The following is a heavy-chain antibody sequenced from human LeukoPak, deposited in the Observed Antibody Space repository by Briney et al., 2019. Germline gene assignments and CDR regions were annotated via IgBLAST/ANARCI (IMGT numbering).Heavy chain of an antibody. V-gene: IGHV3-73*01. J-gene: IGHJ4*02. D-gene: IGHD6-19*01. CDR2: INTKANNYAT. CDR1: GFTFSTYW. CDR3: TRQFHSSGWYFTFAY. Sequence: GGSLRLSCAASGFTFSTYWMHWVRQASGKGLEWIGRINTKANNYATAYAASVKGRFTISRDDSKNTAFLQMNSLQTEDTAVYYCTRQFHSSGWYFTFAYWGQGTLVTVSS.